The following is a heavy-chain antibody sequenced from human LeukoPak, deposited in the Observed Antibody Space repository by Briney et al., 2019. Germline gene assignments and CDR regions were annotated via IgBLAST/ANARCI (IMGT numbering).Heavy chain of an antibody. CDR1: GGSISSKY. CDR2: ISYDGTL. CDR3: ARDKTPSGWYPGTFES. D-gene: IGHD6-19*01. J-gene: IGHJ5*01. Sequence: KTSETLSLTCTVSGGSISSKYWSWIRQPPGKGLEWIGDISYDGTLKYNPSLKSRVTLSMDTSMNQFSLNLSSVTAADTAVYYCARDKTPSGWYPGTFESWGQGAVVTVSS. V-gene: IGHV4-59*01.